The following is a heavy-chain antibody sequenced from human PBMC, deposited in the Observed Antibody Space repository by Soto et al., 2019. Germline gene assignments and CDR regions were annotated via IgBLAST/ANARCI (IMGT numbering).Heavy chain of an antibody. CDR3: ARKDKSGYFNWFDP. V-gene: IGHV5-51*01. J-gene: IGHJ5*02. Sequence: PRESLKISCRTSGYRFTSYWIAWVRQMPGKGLEWMGIIFPSDSDTRYSPSFQGQVTISADRSTSTVFLQWASLKASDTAVYFCARKDKSGYFNWFDPWSQGTLVTVSS. CDR1: GYRFTSYW. CDR2: IFPSDSDT. D-gene: IGHD3-22*01.